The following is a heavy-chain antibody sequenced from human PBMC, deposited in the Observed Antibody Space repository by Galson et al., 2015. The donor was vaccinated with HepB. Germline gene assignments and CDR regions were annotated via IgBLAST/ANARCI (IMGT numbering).Heavy chain of an antibody. CDR3: ARRTFNPHDAFDM. D-gene: IGHD1-14*01. J-gene: IGHJ3*02. CDR1: GATFSNYA. Sequence: SVKVSCKGPGATFSNYAITWVRQAPGQGLEWIGGIIPMLGISNYAQKFQGKVTITADESTYTAYMEVSSLASEDTAVYYCARRTFNPHDAFDMWGQGTMVTVSP. V-gene: IGHV1-69*13. CDR2: IIPMLGIS.